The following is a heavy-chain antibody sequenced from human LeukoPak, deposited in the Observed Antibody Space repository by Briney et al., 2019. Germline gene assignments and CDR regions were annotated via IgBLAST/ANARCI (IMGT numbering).Heavy chain of an antibody. CDR1: GFTFSSYA. CDR3: ARDTYCSGGSCYSLAVDY. V-gene: IGHV3-30*04. D-gene: IGHD2-15*01. J-gene: IGHJ4*02. CDR2: IPYDGSNK. Sequence: GRSLRLSCAASGFTFSSYAMHWVRQAPGKGLEWVAVIPYDGSNKYYADSVKGRFTISRDNSKNTLYLQMNSLRAEDTAVYYCARDTYCSGGSCYSLAVDYWGQGTLVTVSS.